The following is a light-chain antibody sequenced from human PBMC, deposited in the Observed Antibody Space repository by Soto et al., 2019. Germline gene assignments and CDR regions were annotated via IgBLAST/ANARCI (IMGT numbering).Light chain of an antibody. Sequence: DIQMTQSPLTLSASVGDRVTITCRASHIISGWLAWYQQKAGKAPKLLIYDTSNLGSGGPPRFSGSGSGAEFTLTIDSLQPDDSATYYCQQYRLYPETFGQGTTVEI. CDR1: HIISGW. J-gene: IGKJ1*01. V-gene: IGKV1-5*01. CDR2: DTS. CDR3: QQYRLYPET.